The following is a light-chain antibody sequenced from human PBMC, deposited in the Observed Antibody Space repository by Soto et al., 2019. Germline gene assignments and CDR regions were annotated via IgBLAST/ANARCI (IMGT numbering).Light chain of an antibody. CDR2: VAS. CDR1: QSISSY. CDR3: QQSSSTPPT. Sequence: DIQMTQSPSSLSASVGDRVTITCRASQSISSYLCWYQQKPGKAPTLLINVASTLQSGVPSRCSGSGSGTDFTLAISSLQQEDFATDYCQQSSSTPPTFGGGTRVEIK. J-gene: IGKJ4*01. V-gene: IGKV1-39*01.